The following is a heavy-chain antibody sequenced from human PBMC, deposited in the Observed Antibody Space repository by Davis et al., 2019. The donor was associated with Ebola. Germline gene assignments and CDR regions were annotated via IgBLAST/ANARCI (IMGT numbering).Heavy chain of an antibody. CDR3: ARHDYDFWSGYYGSNWFDP. CDR2: IYYSGST. J-gene: IGHJ5*02. CDR1: GGSISSGGYY. V-gene: IGHV4-61*08. Sequence: SETLSLTCTVSGGSISSGGYYWSWIRQPPGKGLEWIGYIYYSGSTNYNPSLKSRVTISVDTSKNQFSLKLTPVTAADTAVYYCARHDYDFWSGYYGSNWFDPWGQGTLVTVSS. D-gene: IGHD3-3*01.